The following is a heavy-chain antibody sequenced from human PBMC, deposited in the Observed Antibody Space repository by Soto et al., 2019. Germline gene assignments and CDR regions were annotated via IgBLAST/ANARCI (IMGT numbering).Heavy chain of an antibody. CDR3: ARMGYGTSYTGGYYLFDS. J-gene: IGHJ5*01. CDR2: IFHSGRT. D-gene: IGHD2-8*02. V-gene: IGHV4-31*03. CDR1: GDSITSGGGY. Sequence: PLSLSCTVTGDSITSGGGYWSWDRQHPARGLEWLGYIFHSGRTYYSPSLSSRLTLSIDTSNNQLSLRLDSVTAADTAVYYCARMGYGTSYTGGYYLFDSWGQGTLVTV.